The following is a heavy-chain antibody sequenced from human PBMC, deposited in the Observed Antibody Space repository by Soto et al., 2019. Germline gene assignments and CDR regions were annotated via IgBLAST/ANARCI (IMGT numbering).Heavy chain of an antibody. D-gene: IGHD2-8*01. V-gene: IGHV4-30-2*01. CDR3: ARGLMVYAIRAEYFQH. Sequence: PSETLSLTCAVSGGSISSGGYSWSWIRQPPGKGLEWIGYIYHSGSTYYNPSLKSRVTISVDRSKNQFSLKLSSVTAADTAVYYCARGLMVYAIRAEYFQHWGQGTLVTVSS. J-gene: IGHJ1*01. CDR1: GGSISSGGYS. CDR2: IYHSGST.